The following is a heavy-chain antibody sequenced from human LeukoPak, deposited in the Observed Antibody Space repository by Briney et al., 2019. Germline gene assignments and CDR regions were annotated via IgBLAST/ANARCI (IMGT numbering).Heavy chain of an antibody. CDR1: GFTFSTYS. CDR2: ISTGSSYI. D-gene: IGHD1-1*01. Sequence: PGGSLRLSCAASGFTFSTYSMNWVRQAPGKGLEWVSSISTGSSYIYYADSVKGRFTISRDNAKNSLYLHMNSLRAEDTAVYYCARGRRRRNWFDPWGQGTLVTVSS. V-gene: IGHV3-21*01. J-gene: IGHJ5*02. CDR3: ARGRRRRNWFDP.